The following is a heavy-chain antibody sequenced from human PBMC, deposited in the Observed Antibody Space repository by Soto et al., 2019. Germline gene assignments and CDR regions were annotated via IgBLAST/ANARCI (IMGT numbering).Heavy chain of an antibody. J-gene: IGHJ2*01. V-gene: IGHV1-69*02. CDR3: ARGEAVTMIWYFDL. D-gene: IGHD3-22*01. CDR2: IIPFFGIA. Sequence: QVQLVQSGAEVKKPGSSVKVSCKASGGTFSRATISWVRQAPGQGLEWMGRIIPFFGIADYAQKFQGRLTITADQSSTTAYMELSSLTFEDTAVYYCARGEAVTMIWYFDLWGRGTLVTVSS. CDR1: GGTFSRAT.